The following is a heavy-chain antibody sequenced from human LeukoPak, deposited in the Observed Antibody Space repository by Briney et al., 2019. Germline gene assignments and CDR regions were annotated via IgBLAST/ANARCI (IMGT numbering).Heavy chain of an antibody. D-gene: IGHD5-24*01. CDR1: GGSISSYY. CDR3: ARFSWPVRMATVAFDI. J-gene: IGHJ3*02. V-gene: IGHV4-59*08. Sequence: SETLSLTCTVSGGSISSYYWSWIRQPPGKGLEWIGYIYYSGSTNYNPSLKSRVTISVDTSKNQFSLKLSSVTAADTAVYYCARFSWPVRMATVAFDIWGQGTMVTVSS. CDR2: IYYSGST.